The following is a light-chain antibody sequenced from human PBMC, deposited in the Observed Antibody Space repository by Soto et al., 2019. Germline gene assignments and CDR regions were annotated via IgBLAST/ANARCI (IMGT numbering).Light chain of an antibody. V-gene: IGLV2-8*01. J-gene: IGLJ1*01. Sequence: QSVLTQPPSASGSPGQSLTISCAGTGSDVGAYKYVSWYQQHPGKAPKLIIYEVDKRPSGVPDRFSGSKSGNTASLTISGLQAEDEADYYCSYMRNSLYVFGTGTKVTAL. CDR3: SYMRNSLYV. CDR1: GSDVGAYKY. CDR2: EVD.